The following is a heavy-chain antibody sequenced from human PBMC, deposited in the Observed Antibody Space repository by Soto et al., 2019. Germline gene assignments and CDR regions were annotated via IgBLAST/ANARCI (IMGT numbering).Heavy chain of an antibody. V-gene: IGHV4-59*08. CDR1: GGSISSYY. D-gene: IGHD2-21*02. J-gene: IGHJ2*01. CDR3: ARRLLSDWYFDL. Sequence: QVQLQESGPGLVKPSETLSLTCTVSGGSISSYYWSWIRQPPGKGLEWIGYIYYSGSTNYNPSLKSRVTISVDTSKNQCSLKLSSVTAADTAVYYCARRLLSDWYFDLWGRGTLVTVSS. CDR2: IYYSGST.